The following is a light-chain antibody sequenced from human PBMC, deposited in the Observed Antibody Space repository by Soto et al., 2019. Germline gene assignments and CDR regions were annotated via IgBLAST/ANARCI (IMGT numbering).Light chain of an antibody. CDR2: TAS. CDR1: QTISSW. J-gene: IGKJ5*01. Sequence: DIQMTQSPSTLSGSVGDRVTITCRASQTISSWLAWYQQKPGKAPKLLIYTASTLQSGVPSRFSGSGSGTDFTLTISSLQPEDFATYYCQQADSFPITFGQGTRLEIK. V-gene: IGKV1-12*01. CDR3: QQADSFPIT.